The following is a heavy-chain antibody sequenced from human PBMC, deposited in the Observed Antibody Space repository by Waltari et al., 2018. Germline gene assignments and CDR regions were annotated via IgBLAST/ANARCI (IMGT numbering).Heavy chain of an antibody. CDR3: AKDGYSSSSSSFDY. CDR2: ISGSGGST. CDR1: GFTFSSYA. Sequence: EVQLLESGGGLVQPGGSLRLSCAASGFTFSSYAMSWVRQPPGKGLEWVAAISGSGGSTYYADSVKGRFTISRDNSKNTLYLQMNSLRAEDTAVYYCAKDGYSSSSSSFDYWGQGTLVTVSS. D-gene: IGHD6-6*01. J-gene: IGHJ4*02. V-gene: IGHV3-23*01.